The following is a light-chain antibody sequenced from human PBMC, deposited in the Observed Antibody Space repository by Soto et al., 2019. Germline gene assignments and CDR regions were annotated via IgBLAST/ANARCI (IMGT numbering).Light chain of an antibody. V-gene: IGKV4-1*01. CDR1: QSIFYSSNNKNY. CDR3: QQYYSAPTWT. CDR2: WAS. Sequence: DIVMTQSPDSLAVSLGERATINCKSSQSIFYSSNNKNYLAWFQQKPGQPPKLLIYWASTRESGVPDRFSGSGSGTDFTLTISGLQAEDVAVYYCQQYYSAPTWTFGQATKVEIK. J-gene: IGKJ1*01.